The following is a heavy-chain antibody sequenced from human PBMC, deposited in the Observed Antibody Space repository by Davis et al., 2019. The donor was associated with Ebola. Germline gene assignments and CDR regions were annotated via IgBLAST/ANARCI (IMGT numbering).Heavy chain of an antibody. J-gene: IGHJ4*02. D-gene: IGHD1-1*01. CDR2: LIPSGGAT. CDR1: GYTFNNYY. V-gene: IGHV1-46*02. CDR3: ARVMGETTTGYFDY. Sequence: AASVQVSCKASGYTFNNYYVHWLRQAPGQGLEWMGLLIPSGGATSYAQNFQGRVTMTRDTSTSTVYMELSSLRSDDTAVYYCARVMGETTTGYFDYWGQGTLVTVSS.